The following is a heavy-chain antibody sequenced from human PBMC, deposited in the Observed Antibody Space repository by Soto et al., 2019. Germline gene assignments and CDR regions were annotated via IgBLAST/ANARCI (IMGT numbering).Heavy chain of an antibody. CDR3: SITRHYHGAAFDS. V-gene: IGHV5-51*01. CDR2: IYPGDSET. J-gene: IGHJ4*01. D-gene: IGHD3-10*01. Sequence: GESLKISCNGSAFTFTNYYIGWVRQMPGKGLEWMGIIYPGDSETTYSPSFQGQVTFSVDKSLNIAYLQWSSLKASNTAIYYCSITRHYHGAAFDSWGHGTLVTVSS. CDR1: AFTFTNYY.